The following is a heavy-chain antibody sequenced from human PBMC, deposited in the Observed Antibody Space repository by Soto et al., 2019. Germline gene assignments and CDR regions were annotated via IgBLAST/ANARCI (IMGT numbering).Heavy chain of an antibody. D-gene: IGHD6-6*01. CDR1: GFAFSSFS. V-gene: IGHV3-21*01. J-gene: IGHJ6*03. CDR3: ARDCGEQLVRRGFYYYYMDV. Sequence: EVQLVESGGGLVKPGGSLRLSCAASGFAFSSFSMNWVRQAPGKGLEWVAFISSGGSSMYYADSVKGRFSISRDNAKNSLFLQMNSLRAEHTAVYYCARDCGEQLVRRGFYYYYMDVWGTGPTVTVAS. CDR2: ISSGGSSM.